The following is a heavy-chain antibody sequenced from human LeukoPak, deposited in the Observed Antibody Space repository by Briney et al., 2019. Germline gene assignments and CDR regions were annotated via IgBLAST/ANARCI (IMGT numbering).Heavy chain of an antibody. V-gene: IGHV4-39*01. Sequence: PSETLSLTCTVAGGSISSSSYYWGWIRQPPGKVLEWIGSIYYSASTYYNPSLKSRVTISVDTSKNQFSLKLSSVPAADTAVYYCARKSGSGNDYWGQGTLVTVSS. CDR3: ARKSGSGNDY. D-gene: IGHD3-10*01. J-gene: IGHJ4*02. CDR2: IYYSAST. CDR1: GGSISSSSYY.